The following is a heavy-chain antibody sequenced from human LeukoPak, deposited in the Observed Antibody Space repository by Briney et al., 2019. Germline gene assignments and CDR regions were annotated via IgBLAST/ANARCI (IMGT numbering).Heavy chain of an antibody. D-gene: IGHD2-8*01. CDR2: ISSSGSTM. Sequence: KAGGSLRLSCTASGFTFSDYFMTWIRQAPGKGLEWVSYISSSGSTMYYADSLKGRFTISRDNSKNTLYLQMNSLRAEDTAVYYCARDGPNPNLHYFDSWGQGTLVTVSS. V-gene: IGHV3-11*04. J-gene: IGHJ4*02. CDR1: GFTFSDYF. CDR3: ARDGPNPNLHYFDS.